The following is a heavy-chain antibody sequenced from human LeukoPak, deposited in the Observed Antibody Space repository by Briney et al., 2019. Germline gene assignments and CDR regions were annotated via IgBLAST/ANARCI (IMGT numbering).Heavy chain of an antibody. V-gene: IGHV3-23*01. CDR1: GFTFSSYA. CDR3: AKIYCSGGSCSDY. D-gene: IGHD2-15*01. Sequence: GGSLRLSCAASGFTFSSYAMSWVRQAPGKGLEWVSVISGSGGSTYYADSVKGRFTISRDNSKNTLYLQMNSLRAEDTAVYYCAKIYCSGGSCSDYWGQGTLVTVSS. J-gene: IGHJ4*02. CDR2: ISGSGGST.